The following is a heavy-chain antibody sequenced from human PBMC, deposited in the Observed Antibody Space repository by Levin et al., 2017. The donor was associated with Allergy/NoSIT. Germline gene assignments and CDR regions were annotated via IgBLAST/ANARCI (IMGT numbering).Heavy chain of an antibody. D-gene: IGHD3-16*01. V-gene: IGHV3-74*01. CDR1: GFTFSSYW. Sequence: PGGSLRLSCAASGFTFSSYWMHWVRQAPGKGLVWVSRINSDGSSTSYADSVKGRFTISRDNAKNTLYLQMNSLRAEGTAVYYCARALHPWVYYYGMDVWGQGTTVTVSS. CDR3: ARALHPWVYYYGMDV. CDR2: INSDGSST. J-gene: IGHJ6*02.